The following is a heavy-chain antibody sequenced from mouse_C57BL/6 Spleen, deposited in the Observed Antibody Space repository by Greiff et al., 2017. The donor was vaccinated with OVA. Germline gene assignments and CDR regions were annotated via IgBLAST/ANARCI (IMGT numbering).Heavy chain of an antibody. CDR1: GYTFTSYW. V-gene: IGHV1-53*01. Sequence: QVQLQQPGTELVQPGASVKLSCKASGYTFTSYWMHWVKQRPGQGLEWIGNINPRNGGTNYNEKFTRKATLTVDKSSSTAYMQLSSLTSEDSAVYYCASRTKADWYFDVWGTGTTVTVSS. CDR3: ASRTKADWYFDV. J-gene: IGHJ1*03. CDR2: INPRNGGT.